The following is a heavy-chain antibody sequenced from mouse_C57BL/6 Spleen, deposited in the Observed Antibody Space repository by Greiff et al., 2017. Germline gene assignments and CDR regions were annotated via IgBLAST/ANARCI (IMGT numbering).Heavy chain of an antibody. CDR3: ARPSTGTPWFAY. D-gene: IGHD4-1*01. V-gene: IGHV1-80*01. CDR1: GYAFSSYW. Sequence: LVESGAELVKPGASVKISCKASGYAFSSYWMNWVKQRPGKGLEWIGQIYPGDGDTNYNGKFKGKATLTADKSSSTAYMQLSSLTSEDSAVYFCARPSTGTPWFAYWGQGTLVTVSA. CDR2: IYPGDGDT. J-gene: IGHJ3*01.